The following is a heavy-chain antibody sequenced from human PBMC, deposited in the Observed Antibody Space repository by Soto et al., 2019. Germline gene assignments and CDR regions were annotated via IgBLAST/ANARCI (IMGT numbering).Heavy chain of an antibody. V-gene: IGHV3-11*01. D-gene: IGHD6-13*01. J-gene: IGHJ4*02. CDR3: AREGEAAAGLSEFDY. CDR2: ISSSASTM. Sequence: PGGSLRLSCAASGFTFSDYYMSWIRQAPGKGLEWVSYISSSASTMYYADSVKGRFTISRDNAKNSLYLQMNSLRAEDTAVYYCAREGEAAAGLSEFDYWGQGTLVTVSS. CDR1: GFTFSDYY.